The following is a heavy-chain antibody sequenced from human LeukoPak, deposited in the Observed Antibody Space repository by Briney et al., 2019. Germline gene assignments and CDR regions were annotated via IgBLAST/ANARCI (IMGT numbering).Heavy chain of an antibody. V-gene: IGHV1-24*01. CDR2: FDPEDGET. CDR1: GYTLTELS. J-gene: IGHJ4*02. Sequence: ASVKVSCKVTGYTLTELSMHWVRQAPGKGLEWMGGFDPEDGETIYAQKFQGRVTMTEDTSTDTAYMELSSLRSEDTAVYYCATGGTGRAMIAVYWGQGTLVTVSS. D-gene: IGHD3-22*01. CDR3: ATGGTGRAMIAVY.